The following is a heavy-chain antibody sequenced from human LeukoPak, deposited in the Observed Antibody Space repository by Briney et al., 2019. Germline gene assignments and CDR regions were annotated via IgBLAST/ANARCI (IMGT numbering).Heavy chain of an antibody. J-gene: IGHJ3*02. CDR3: ARQGYSSSWYGGAFDI. CDR2: IIPIFGTT. CDR1: EGTFSSYA. Sequence: SVKVSCKSSEGTFSSYAISWVRQAPGQGLEWMGGIIPIFGTTNYAQNFQGRVTLTADESTSTAYMELNSLRSEDTAIYYCARQGYSSSWYGGAFDIWGQGTMVTVSS. D-gene: IGHD6-13*01. V-gene: IGHV1-69*13.